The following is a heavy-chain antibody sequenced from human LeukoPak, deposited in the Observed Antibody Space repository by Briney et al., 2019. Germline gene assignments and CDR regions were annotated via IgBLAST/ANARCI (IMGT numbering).Heavy chain of an antibody. Sequence: GGSLRLSCAASGFTFSSYAMSWVRQAPGKGLEWVSYITTTSNTIFYADSVRGRFTISRDNAKNSLYLQMNSLGAEDTAVYYCARIYYGSGSYYNTIDYWGQGTLVAVSS. D-gene: IGHD3-10*01. CDR3: ARIYYGSGSYYNTIDY. J-gene: IGHJ4*02. CDR1: GFTFSSYA. V-gene: IGHV3-48*01. CDR2: ITTTSNTI.